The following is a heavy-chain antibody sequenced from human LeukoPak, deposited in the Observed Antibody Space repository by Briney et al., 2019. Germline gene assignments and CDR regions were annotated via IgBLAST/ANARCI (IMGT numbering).Heavy chain of an antibody. CDR3: ARDHSSSWYQFDY. V-gene: IGHV1-2*02. CDR1: GYTFTGYY. J-gene: IGHJ4*02. Sequence: GASVKVSCKASGYTFTGYYMHWVRQAPGQGLEWMGWINPNSGGTNYAQKFQGRVTMTRDTSISTAYMELSSLRSEDTAVYYCARDHSSSWYQFDYWGQGTLVTVSS. D-gene: IGHD6-13*01. CDR2: INPNSGGT.